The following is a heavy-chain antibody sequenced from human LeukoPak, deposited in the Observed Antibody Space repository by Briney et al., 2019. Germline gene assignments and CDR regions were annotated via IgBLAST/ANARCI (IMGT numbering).Heavy chain of an antibody. CDR2: IIPIFGTA. CDR3: ARGRAAAGTEFDP. D-gene: IGHD6-13*01. J-gene: IGHJ5*02. V-gene: IGHV1-69*13. CDR1: GGTFSSYA. Sequence: ASVKVSCKASGGTFSSYAISWVRQAPGQGLEWMGGIIPIFGTANYAQKFQGRVTITADESTSTAYMELSSLRSEDTAVYYCARGRAAAGTEFDPWGQGTLVTVSS.